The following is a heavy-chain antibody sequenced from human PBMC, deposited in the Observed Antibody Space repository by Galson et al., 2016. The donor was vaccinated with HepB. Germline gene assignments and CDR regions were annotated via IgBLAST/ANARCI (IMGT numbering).Heavy chain of an antibody. J-gene: IGHJ4*02. V-gene: IGHV3-33*08. CDR3: GKHGGFDY. CDR1: GFSFSNSG. CDR2: IWYDGSNK. D-gene: IGHD3-16*01. Sequence: SLRLSCAASGFSFSNSGMRWVRQAPGKGLEWVAVIWYDGSNKDYADSVKGRFTISRDNSKNTLYLYMNNLTAGDTAIYYCGKHGGFDYWGQGALVTVSS.